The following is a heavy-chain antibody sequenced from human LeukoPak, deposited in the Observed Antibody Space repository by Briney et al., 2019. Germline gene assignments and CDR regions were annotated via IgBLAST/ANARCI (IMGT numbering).Heavy chain of an antibody. J-gene: IGHJ3*02. CDR3: ARVRDGYNDAYDI. D-gene: IGHD5-24*01. CDR2: ISAYNGNT. CDR1: GYTFTSYG. Sequence: GASVKVSCKASGYTFTSYGISWVRQAPGQGLEWMGWISAYNGNTNYAQKLQGRVTMTTDTSTSTAYMELRSLRSEDTAVYYRARVRDGYNDAYDIWGQGTMVTVSS. V-gene: IGHV1-18*01.